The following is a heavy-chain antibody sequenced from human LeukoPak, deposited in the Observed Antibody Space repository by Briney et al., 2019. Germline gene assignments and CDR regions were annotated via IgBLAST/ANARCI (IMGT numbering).Heavy chain of an antibody. J-gene: IGHJ4*02. Sequence: SVKVSCKASGGTFSSYAISWVRQAPGQGLEWMGRIIPILGIANYAQKFQGRVTITADKSTSTAYMELSSLRSEDTAVYYCATLRREQTTVTDYWGQGTLVTVSS. CDR3: ATLRREQTTVTDY. CDR1: GGTFSSYA. D-gene: IGHD4-17*01. V-gene: IGHV1-69*04. CDR2: IIPILGIA.